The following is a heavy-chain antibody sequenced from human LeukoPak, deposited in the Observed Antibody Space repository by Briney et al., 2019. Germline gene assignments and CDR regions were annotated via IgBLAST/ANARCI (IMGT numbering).Heavy chain of an antibody. V-gene: IGHV4-39*07. J-gene: IGHJ4*02. CDR1: GGSISSSSYY. Sequence: SETLSLTCTVSGGSISSSSYYWGWIRQPPGKGLEWIGSIYHSGSTYYNPSLKSRVTISVDTSKNQFSLKLSSVTAADTAVYYCARVRKELPRWGDCDYWGQGTLVIVSS. D-gene: IGHD1-26*01. CDR3: ARVRKELPRWGDCDY. CDR2: IYHSGST.